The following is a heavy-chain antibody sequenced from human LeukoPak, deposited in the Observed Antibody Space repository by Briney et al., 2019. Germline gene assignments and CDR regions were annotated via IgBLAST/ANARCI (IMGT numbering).Heavy chain of an antibody. D-gene: IGHD3-10*01. J-gene: IGHJ4*02. V-gene: IGHV3-48*03. Sequence: GGSLRLSCAGSGFTFSSYEMNWVRQAPGKGLEWTSYISASGSRVSYADSVKGRFTISRDNAKNSLYLQMNSLRAEDTGVYYCAGSVAIVFYDHWGQGALVTVSS. CDR3: AGSVAIVFYDH. CDR2: ISASGSRV. CDR1: GFTFSSYE.